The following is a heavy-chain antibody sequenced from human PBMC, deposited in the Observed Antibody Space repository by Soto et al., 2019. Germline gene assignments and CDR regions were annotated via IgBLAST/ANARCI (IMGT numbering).Heavy chain of an antibody. V-gene: IGHV3-48*02. CDR2: ISRSSSTI. CDR1: GFTFSSYS. D-gene: IGHD1-26*01. J-gene: IGHJ4*02. Sequence: GGSLRLSCAASGFTFSSYSMNWVRQAPGKGLEWVSYISRSSSTIYYADSVKGRFTISRDNAKNYLYLQMNSLRDEDTAVYYYARVAGATLADYWGQGTLVTVSS. CDR3: ARVAGATLADY.